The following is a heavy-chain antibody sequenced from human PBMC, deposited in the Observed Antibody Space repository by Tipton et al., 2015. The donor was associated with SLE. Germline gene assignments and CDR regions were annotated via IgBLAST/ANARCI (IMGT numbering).Heavy chain of an antibody. CDR1: GGSISSGSYY. CDR2: IYSSGST. J-gene: IGHJ6*03. Sequence: LRLSCTVSGGSISSGSYYWSWIRQPAGKGLEWIGRIYSSGSTNENLSLKSRVTISKDTSKNQFPLKLSSVTAADTAVYYCARGVSGYYHFCYMDVWGKGTTVTVSS. V-gene: IGHV4-61*02. D-gene: IGHD3-16*01. CDR3: ARGVSGYYHFCYMDV.